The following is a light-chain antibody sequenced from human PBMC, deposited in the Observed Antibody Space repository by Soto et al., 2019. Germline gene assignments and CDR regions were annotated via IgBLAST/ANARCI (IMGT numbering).Light chain of an antibody. CDR1: SSNVGDYNY. V-gene: IGLV2-11*01. CDR3: CSYAGNYIYV. J-gene: IGLJ1*01. CDR2: DVT. Sequence: QSVRTQPRSVSGSPGQSVTISCTGTSSNVGDYNYVSWYQQHPGKAPKVMIYDVTKRPAGVPDRFSGSKSGNSASLTISGLQAEDEADYYCCSYAGNYIYVFGTGTKVTVL.